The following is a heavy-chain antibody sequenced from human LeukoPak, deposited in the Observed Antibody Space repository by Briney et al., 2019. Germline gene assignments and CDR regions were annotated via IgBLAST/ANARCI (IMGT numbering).Heavy chain of an antibody. CDR1: GFTFSDYY. CDR2: ISSSSSYT. CDR3: ARGVDFDWLLYYY. V-gene: IGHV3-11*06. Sequence: AGSLRLSCAASGFTFSDYYMSWIRQAPGKGLEWVSYISSSSSYTNYADSVKGRFTISRDNAKNSLYLQMNSLRAEDTAVYYCARGVDFDWLLYYYWGQGTLVTVSS. D-gene: IGHD3-9*01. J-gene: IGHJ4*02.